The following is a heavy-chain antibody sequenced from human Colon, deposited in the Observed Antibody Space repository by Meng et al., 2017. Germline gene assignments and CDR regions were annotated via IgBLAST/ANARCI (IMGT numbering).Heavy chain of an antibody. CDR3: WKARGSYCSFWDAFDI. D-gene: IGHD2-21*01. CDR1: GFPFNTYA. Sequence: GESLKISCAAPGFPFNTYAMSWVRQAPGKGLEWVSSINGSSTDTFYADSLKGRFTISRDDSRNTLYLQMNSLRGEDTSVYYCWKARGSYCSFWDAFDIWGHGTLVTVSS. J-gene: IGHJ3*02. V-gene: IGHV3-23*01. CDR2: INGSSTDT.